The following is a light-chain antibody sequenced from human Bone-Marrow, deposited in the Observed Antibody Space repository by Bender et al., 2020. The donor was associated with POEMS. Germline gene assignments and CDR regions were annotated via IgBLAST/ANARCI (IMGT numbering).Light chain of an antibody. Sequence: QSVLTQPPSASGTPGQSVTISCSGTSSNFGNNAANWYQHVPGTAPKLLIYSNNQRPSGVPDRFSASTSGTSASLAISGLHSDDEADYYCSSWDDSLNGWVFGGVT. CDR3: SSWDDSLNGWV. CDR1: SSNFGNNA. CDR2: SNN. J-gene: IGLJ2*01. V-gene: IGLV1-44*01.